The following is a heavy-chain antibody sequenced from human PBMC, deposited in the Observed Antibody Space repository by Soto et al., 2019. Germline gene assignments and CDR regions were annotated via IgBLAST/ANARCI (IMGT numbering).Heavy chain of an antibody. CDR1: GFTFSSYG. CDR3: AKGLERRDGYNYLNYYYYYGMDV. Sequence: PGGSLRLSCAASGFTFSSYGMHWVRQAPGKGLEWVAVISYDGSNKYYADSVKGRFTISRDNSKNTLYLQMNSLRAEDTAVYYCAKGLERRDGYNYLNYYYYYGMDVWGQGTTVTVS. CDR2: ISYDGSNK. V-gene: IGHV3-30*18. D-gene: IGHD5-12*01. J-gene: IGHJ6*02.